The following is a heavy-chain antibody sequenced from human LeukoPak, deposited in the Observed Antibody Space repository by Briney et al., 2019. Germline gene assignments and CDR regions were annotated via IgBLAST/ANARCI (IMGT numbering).Heavy chain of an antibody. Sequence: GRSLRLSCAASGFTFSSYAMHWVRQAPGKGLEWVAVISYDGSNKYYADSVKGRFTISRDNSKNTLYLQMNSLRAEDTAVYYCARDPYSYGTRRFDYWGQGTLVTVSS. V-gene: IGHV3-30-3*01. D-gene: IGHD5-18*01. J-gene: IGHJ4*02. CDR1: GFTFSSYA. CDR2: ISYDGSNK. CDR3: ARDPYSYGTRRFDY.